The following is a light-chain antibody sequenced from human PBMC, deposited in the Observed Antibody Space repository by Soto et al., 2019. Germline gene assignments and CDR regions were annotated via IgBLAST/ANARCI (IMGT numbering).Light chain of an antibody. V-gene: IGKV4-1*01. J-gene: IGKJ3*01. Sequence: DIVMTQSPDSLAVSLGERATINCKSSQSVLYSPNNKNYLAWYQQKPGQPPKLLIYWASTRESGVPDRFSGSGSGTDFTLTISSLQAEDVAVYYCQQYYSNPFTFGPGTKVDIK. CDR1: QSVLYSPNNKNY. CDR3: QQYYSNPFT. CDR2: WAS.